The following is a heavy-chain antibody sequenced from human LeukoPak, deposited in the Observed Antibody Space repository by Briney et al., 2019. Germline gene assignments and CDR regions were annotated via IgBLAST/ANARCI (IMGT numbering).Heavy chain of an antibody. D-gene: IGHD6-19*01. Sequence: PSETLSLTCAVYGGSFSGYYWSWIRQPPGKGLEGIGEIKHSGSTNYNPSLKSRVTISVDTSKNQFSLKLSSVTAADTAVYYCARVWTGQWPPHYYYMDVWGKGTTVTISS. J-gene: IGHJ6*03. V-gene: IGHV4-34*01. CDR1: GGSFSGYY. CDR2: IKHSGST. CDR3: ARVWTGQWPPHYYYMDV.